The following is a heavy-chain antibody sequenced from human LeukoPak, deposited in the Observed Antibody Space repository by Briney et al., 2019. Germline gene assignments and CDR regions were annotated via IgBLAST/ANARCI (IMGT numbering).Heavy chain of an antibody. CDR3: ARSPNWDFDL. J-gene: IGHJ2*01. CDR2: IYYSGST. Sequence: PSETLSLTCTISGGSITSSDYYWSWIRQHPGKGLEWIGNIYYSGSTYYNPSLKSRVTISVGTSKNQFSLKLTSVTAADTAVYYCARSPNWDFDLWGRGNLVTVSS. CDR1: GGSITSSDYY. V-gene: IGHV4-31*03.